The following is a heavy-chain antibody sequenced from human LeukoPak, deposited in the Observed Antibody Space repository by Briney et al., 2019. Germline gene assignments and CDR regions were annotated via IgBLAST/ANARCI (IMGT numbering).Heavy chain of an antibody. D-gene: IGHD6-19*01. J-gene: IGHJ4*02. V-gene: IGHV3-23*01. CDR2: LSGSGGST. CDR3: ANGLGNDPVGFDY. CDR1: GFPFSSYA. Sequence: PGGSLRLSCAASGFPFSSYAMSWVRQAPGKGLEWVSALSGSGGSTYYADPVKGWFTISRDNSKITLYLQMNSLRAEDTAVYYCANGLGNDPVGFDYWGQGTLVTVSS.